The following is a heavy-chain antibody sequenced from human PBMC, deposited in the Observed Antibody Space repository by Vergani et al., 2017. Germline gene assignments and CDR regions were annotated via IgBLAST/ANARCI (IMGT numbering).Heavy chain of an antibody. J-gene: IGHJ3*02. CDR3: ARGPPTYYYDSSGQPSFDI. V-gene: IGHV4-34*01. D-gene: IGHD3-22*01. Sequence: QVQLQQWGAGLLKPSETLSLTCAVYGGSFSGYYWSWIRQPPGKGLEWIGEINHSGSNNYNPSLKSRVTISVDTSKNQFSLKLSSVTAADTAVYYCARGPPTYYYDSSGQPSFDIWGKGTMVTVSS. CDR2: INHSGSN. CDR1: GGSFSGYY.